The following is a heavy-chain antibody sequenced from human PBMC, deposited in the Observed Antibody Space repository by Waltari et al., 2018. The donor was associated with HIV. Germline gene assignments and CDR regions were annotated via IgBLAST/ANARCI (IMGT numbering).Heavy chain of an antibody. CDR3: AKDRQKIGYYDILTGYLDY. CDR1: GFTFSSYG. Sequence: QVQLVESGGGVVQPRRSLRLSCAASGFTFSSYGMHWVRQAPGKGLEWVAVRSDDGSNKYNADSVKGRFTISRDNSKNTLYLQMNSLRAEDTAVYYCAKDRQKIGYYDILTGYLDYWGQGTLVTVSS. J-gene: IGHJ4*02. D-gene: IGHD3-9*01. V-gene: IGHV3-30*18. CDR2: RSDDGSNK.